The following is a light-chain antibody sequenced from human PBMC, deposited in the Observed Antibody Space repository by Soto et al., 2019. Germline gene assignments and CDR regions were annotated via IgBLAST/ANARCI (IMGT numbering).Light chain of an antibody. CDR2: EVS. CDR3: SSYAGTNNDV. Sequence: QSALTQPPSASGSPGQSVTISCTGTSSDVGAYHYVSWYQQHPGKAPTLIIYEVSQRPSGVPDRFSGSKSGNTASLTVSGLQADDEADYYCSSYAGTNNDVFGTGTQLTVL. V-gene: IGLV2-8*01. CDR1: SSDVGAYHY. J-gene: IGLJ1*01.